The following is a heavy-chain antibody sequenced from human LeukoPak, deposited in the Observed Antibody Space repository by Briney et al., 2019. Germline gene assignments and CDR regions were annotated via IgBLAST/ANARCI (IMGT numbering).Heavy chain of an antibody. V-gene: IGHV3-23*01. D-gene: IGHD6-19*01. Sequence: PGGSLRLSCAASGFTFSSYGMHWVRQAPGKGLEWVSGITGGGTTYYADSVKGWFTISRDNSKNTLYLQMNSLRAEDTAVYYCAKEVAGTIDYWGQGTLVTVSS. J-gene: IGHJ4*02. CDR1: GFTFSSYG. CDR2: ITGGGTT. CDR3: AKEVAGTIDY.